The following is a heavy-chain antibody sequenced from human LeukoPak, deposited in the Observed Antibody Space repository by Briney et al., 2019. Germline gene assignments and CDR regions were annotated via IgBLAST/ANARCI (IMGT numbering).Heavy chain of an antibody. V-gene: IGHV3-30*04. Sequence: PGGSLRLSCAASGFTFSSYAMSWVRQAPGRGLEWVAVISYDGSNKYYADSVKGRFTISRDNSKNTLYLQMNSLRAEDTAVYYCARDSTYYYDSSGYYIGESFDYWGQGTLVTVSS. J-gene: IGHJ4*02. CDR3: ARDSTYYYDSSGYYIGESFDY. CDR2: ISYDGSNK. CDR1: GFTFSSYA. D-gene: IGHD3-22*01.